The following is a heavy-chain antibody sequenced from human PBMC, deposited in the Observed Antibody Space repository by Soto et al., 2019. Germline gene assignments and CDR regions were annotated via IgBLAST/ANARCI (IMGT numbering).Heavy chain of an antibody. CDR2: INQDGTEK. Sequence: EVQLVESGGGVVQPGGSLRLSCATSGFTFSRYWMTWVRQVPGKGLEWVANINQDGTEKYYLASVKGRFTISRDNAKDLLDLQMNALSADDTAVYYCAKAPDGSGREYYCDYGGQGTLVTVSS. CDR3: AKAPDGSGREYYCDY. V-gene: IGHV3-7*01. D-gene: IGHD3-10*01. J-gene: IGHJ4*02. CDR1: GFTFSRYW.